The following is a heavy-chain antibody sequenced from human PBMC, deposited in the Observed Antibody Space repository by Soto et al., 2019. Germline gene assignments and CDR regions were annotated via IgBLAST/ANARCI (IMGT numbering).Heavy chain of an antibody. CDR2: ISAYNGNT. J-gene: IGHJ3*02. CDR3: ARDCMTTVVTFGAFDI. CDR1: GYTFTSYG. D-gene: IGHD4-17*01. Sequence: ASVKVSCKASGYTFTSYGISWVRQAPGQGLEWMGWISAYNGNTNYAQKLQGRVTMTTDTSTSTAYMELRSLRSDDTAVYYCARDCMTTVVTFGAFDIWGQGTMVTV. V-gene: IGHV1-18*01.